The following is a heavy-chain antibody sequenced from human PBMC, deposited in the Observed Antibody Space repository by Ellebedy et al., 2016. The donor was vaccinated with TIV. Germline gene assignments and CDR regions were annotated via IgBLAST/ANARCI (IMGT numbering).Heavy chain of an antibody. CDR3: ARGIAVAGTFDY. D-gene: IGHD6-19*01. J-gene: IGHJ4*02. V-gene: IGHV3-23*01. CDR1: GFTFSSYA. Sequence: GGSLRLXXAASGFTFSSYAMSWVRQAPGKGLEWVSAISGSGGSTYYADSVKGRFTISRDNSKNTLYLQMNSLRAEDTAVCYCARGIAVAGTFDYWGQGTLVTVSS. CDR2: ISGSGGST.